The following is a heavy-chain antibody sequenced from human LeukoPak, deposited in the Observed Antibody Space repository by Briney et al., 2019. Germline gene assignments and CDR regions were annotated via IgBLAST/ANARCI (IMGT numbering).Heavy chain of an antibody. CDR3: ARYCGGDCYFRQHDS. Sequence: GGSLRLSCVASGFTFRSYTMNWVRQAPGKGLEWVSSISSRDTYIKYADSVKGRFTISRDDAKNSLYLQVNSLRVEDTAVYYCARYCGGDCYFRQHDSWGQGTLVTVSS. J-gene: IGHJ4*02. CDR1: GFTFRSYT. V-gene: IGHV3-21*06. D-gene: IGHD2-21*01. CDR2: ISSRDTYI.